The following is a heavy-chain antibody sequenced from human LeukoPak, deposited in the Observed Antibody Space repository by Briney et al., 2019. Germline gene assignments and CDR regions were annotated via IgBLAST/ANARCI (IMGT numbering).Heavy chain of an antibody. CDR1: GFTFSDYY. Sequence: GGSLRLSCAASGFTFSDYYMSWIRQAPGKGLEWVSYISSSGSTIYYADSVKGRFTISRDNAKNSVYLQMNSLRAEDTAVYYCARDGPSRAENGSGSFPSYSSVMEVWAKGPRSPSP. CDR3: ARDGPSRAENGSGSFPSYSSVMEV. CDR2: ISSSGSTI. V-gene: IGHV3-11*01. D-gene: IGHD3-10*01. J-gene: IGHJ6*02.